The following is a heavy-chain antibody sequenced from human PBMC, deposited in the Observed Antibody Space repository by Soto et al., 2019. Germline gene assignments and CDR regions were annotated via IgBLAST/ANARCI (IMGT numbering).Heavy chain of an antibody. J-gene: IGHJ6*02. V-gene: IGHV3-23*01. D-gene: IGHD3-22*01. Sequence: EVQLLESGGGLVQPGGSLRLSCAGSTFAFTSFAMSWVRQAPGKGLEWVADISGSGGNTYYANSVKGRFTISRDNYKYPPYLEMNSLRAEDTALYYCAKFESPSSFYYLYGLDVWGRGTTVIVSS. CDR1: TFAFTSFA. CDR3: AKFESPSSFYYLYGLDV. CDR2: ISGSGGNT.